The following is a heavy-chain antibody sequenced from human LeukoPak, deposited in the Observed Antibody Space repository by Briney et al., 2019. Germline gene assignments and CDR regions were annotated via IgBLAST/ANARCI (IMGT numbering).Heavy chain of an antibody. CDR2: IYSGGST. D-gene: IGHD3-16*01. J-gene: IGHJ3*02. Sequence: GGSLRLSCAASGFTVSSKYMSWVRQAPGKGLEWVSVIYSGGSTYYADSVKGRFTISRDNSKDTLYLQMNSLRAEDTAVYYCARESRGERNAFDIWGQGTMVTVSS. CDR1: GFTVSSKY. CDR3: ARESRGERNAFDI. V-gene: IGHV3-53*01.